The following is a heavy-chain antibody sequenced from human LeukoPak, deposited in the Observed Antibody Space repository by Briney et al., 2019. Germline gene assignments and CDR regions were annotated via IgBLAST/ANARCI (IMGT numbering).Heavy chain of an antibody. D-gene: IGHD3-9*01. CDR3: AGERGDITDY. CDR2: INSDGRST. J-gene: IGHJ4*02. CDR1: GFTFSNYW. Sequence: GGSLRPSCAASGFTFSNYWMHWVRQAPGKGLVWVSRINSDGRSTSYADSVKGRFTISRDNAENTLYLQMNSLRVEDTAVYYCAGERGDITDYWGQGTLVTVSS. V-gene: IGHV3-74*01.